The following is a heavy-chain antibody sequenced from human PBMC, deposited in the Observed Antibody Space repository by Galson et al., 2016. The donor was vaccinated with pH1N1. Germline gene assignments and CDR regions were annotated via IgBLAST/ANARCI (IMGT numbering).Heavy chain of an antibody. D-gene: IGHD2-8*01. V-gene: IGHV3-23*01. CDR2: ISSGDGNI. CDR1: GVTFSSYA. Sequence: SLRLSCAASGVTFSSYAMTWVRQAPGKGLQWVSTISSGDGNIYYADSVRGRFTISRDNSKNTLYLQLNSLRAEDTALYYCAKSVYGSCGFDPWGQGALVTVSS. J-gene: IGHJ5*02. CDR3: AKSVYGSCGFDP.